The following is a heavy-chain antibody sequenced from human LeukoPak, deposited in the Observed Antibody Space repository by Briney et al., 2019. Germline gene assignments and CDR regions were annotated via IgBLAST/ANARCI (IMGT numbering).Heavy chain of an antibody. CDR2: ISSSSSYI. D-gene: IGHD6-19*01. J-gene: IGHJ4*02. V-gene: IGHV3-21*01. CDR1: GFTFSSYS. CDR3: ARVGRSSGWYYFDY. Sequence: GGSLRLSCAASGFTFSSYSMNWVRQAPGKGLEWVSSISSSSSYIYYADSVKGRFTISRDNAKNSLYPQMNSLRAEDTAVYYCARVGRSSGWYYFDYWGQGTLVTVSS.